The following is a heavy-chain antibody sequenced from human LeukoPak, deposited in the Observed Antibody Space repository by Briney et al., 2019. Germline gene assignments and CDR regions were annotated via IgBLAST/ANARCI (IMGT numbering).Heavy chain of an antibody. D-gene: IGHD2-15*01. CDR1: GGSISSYY. V-gene: IGHV4-59*01. Sequence: SETLSLTCTVSGGSISSYYWSWIRQPPGKGLEWIGNIYYSGSTNYNPSLKSRVTISVDTSKNQFSLKLSSVTAADTAVYYCARTTEGYCRGRSCYSYYYYMDVWGKGTTVTVSS. CDR2: IYYSGST. J-gene: IGHJ6*03. CDR3: ARTTEGYCRGRSCYSYYYYMDV.